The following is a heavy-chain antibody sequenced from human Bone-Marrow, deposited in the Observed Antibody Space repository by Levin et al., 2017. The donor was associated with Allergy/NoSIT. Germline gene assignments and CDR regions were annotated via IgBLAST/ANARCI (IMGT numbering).Heavy chain of an antibody. CDR2: ISYDGSNK. V-gene: IGHV3-30-3*01. D-gene: IGHD6-19*01. CDR3: ARDTEFGAVAGA. Sequence: GGSLRLSCAASGFTFSYSAMHWVRQAPVKGLEWVAVISYDGSNKDYADSVKGRFTISRDNSKNSLFLQMNSLRVEDTAIYYCARDTEFGAVAGAWGEGSRVSVSS. J-gene: IGHJ5*02. CDR1: GFTFSYSA.